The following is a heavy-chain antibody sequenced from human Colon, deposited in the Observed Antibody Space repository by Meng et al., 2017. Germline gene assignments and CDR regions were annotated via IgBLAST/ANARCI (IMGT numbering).Heavy chain of an antibody. CDR1: GYTFTNYY. D-gene: IGHD1/OR15-1a*01. CDR3: ATEERMTTRTTVTAPVGY. CDR2: INPSVGST. J-gene: IGHJ4*02. V-gene: IGHV1-46*01. Sequence: QVLLVQSGAEVKKPGASVRVSCKASGYTFTNYYMYWVRQAPGQGPEWMGMINPSVGSTNYAQKFRGRVTMTRDTSTRTVYMELSSLRSEDTAVYYCATEERMTTRTTVTAPVGYWGQGTLVTVSS.